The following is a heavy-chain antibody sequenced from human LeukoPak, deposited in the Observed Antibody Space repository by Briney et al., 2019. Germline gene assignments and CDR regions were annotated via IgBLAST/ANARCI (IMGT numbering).Heavy chain of an antibody. CDR2: ISICISSYT. D-gene: IGHD3-10*01. Sequence: GGSLRLYFAASGVSFSKSSILWFREAPGQGLGWVSSISICISSYTYYADSLKGRFTISRDNAKNSVCLQMNSLRPEDTAVYYCASYTLWYGDSWGQGTLVTVSS. J-gene: IGHJ4*02. V-gene: IGHV3-21*06. CDR1: GVSFSKSS. CDR3: ASYTLWYGDS.